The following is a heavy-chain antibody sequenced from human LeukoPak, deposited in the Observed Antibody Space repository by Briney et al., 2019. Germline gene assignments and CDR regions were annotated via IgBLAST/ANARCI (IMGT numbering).Heavy chain of an antibody. CDR1: GGSISSGGYY. Sequence: PSETLSLTCTVSGGSISSGGYYWSWIRQHPGKGLEWIGYIYYSGNTYYNPSLKSRVTISVDTSKNQFSLKLSSVTAADTAVYYCARDNRAYYDFWSGYYSGNYYYGMDVWGQGTTVTVSS. D-gene: IGHD3-3*01. CDR3: ARDNRAYYDFWSGYYSGNYYYGMDV. CDR2: IYYSGNT. V-gene: IGHV4-31*03. J-gene: IGHJ6*02.